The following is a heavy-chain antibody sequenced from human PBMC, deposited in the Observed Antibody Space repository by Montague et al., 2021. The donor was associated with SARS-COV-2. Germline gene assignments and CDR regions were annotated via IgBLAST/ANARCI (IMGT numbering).Heavy chain of an antibody. CDR1: GFSLSTSGVG. D-gene: IGHD4-17*01. J-gene: IGHJ4*02. CDR3: AHSYGDYLFDY. V-gene: IGHV2-5*02. Sequence: VKPTQTLTLTCTFSGFSLSTSGVGVGWIRQPPGKSLEWLALIYLDYYKRYSPSLKRRLTITKDTSKNQVVLTMTNMDPVDTATYYCAHSYGDYLFDYWGQGTLVTVSS. CDR2: IYLDYYK.